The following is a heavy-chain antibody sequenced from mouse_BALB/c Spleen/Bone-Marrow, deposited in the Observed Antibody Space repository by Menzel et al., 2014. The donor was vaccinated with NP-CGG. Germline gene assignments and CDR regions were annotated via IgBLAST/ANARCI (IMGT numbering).Heavy chain of an antibody. D-gene: IGHD2-3*01. V-gene: IGHV1S22*01. CDR1: GYTFTSYW. CDR2: IYPGSGST. Sequence: LQQSGSELVRPGASVNLSCKASGYTFTSYWMHWVKQRHGQGLEWIGNIYPGSGSTNYDEKFKSKGTLTVDTSSSTAYMHLSSLTSEDSAVYYCTRGYYPYYYAMDYWGQGTSVTVSS. CDR3: TRGYYPYYYAMDY. J-gene: IGHJ4*01.